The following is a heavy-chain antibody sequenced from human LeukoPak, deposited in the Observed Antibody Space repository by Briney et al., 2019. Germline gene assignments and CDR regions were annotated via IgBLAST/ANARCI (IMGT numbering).Heavy chain of an antibody. V-gene: IGHV1-18*01. CDR2: INTYNGNT. CDR3: ARGIIRNFDY. CDR1: GYTFTDYG. D-gene: IGHD1-14*01. J-gene: IGHJ4*02. Sequence: ASVKVSCKASGYTFTDYGISWVRQAPGQGLECMGWINTYNGNTNFAQKLQGRVTMTTDTSTSTAYMELRSLRSDDTAVYYCARGIIRNFDYWGQGTLVTVSS.